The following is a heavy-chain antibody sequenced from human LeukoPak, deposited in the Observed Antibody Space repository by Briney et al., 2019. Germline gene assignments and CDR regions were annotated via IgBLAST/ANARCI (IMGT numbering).Heavy chain of an antibody. Sequence: SQTLSLTCTVSGGSISSGDYYWSWIRQPTGKGLEWIGYIYYSGSTYYNPSLKSRVTISVDTSKNQFSLKLSSVTAADTAVYYCAREGPYPVGYFDWLFPIDYWGQGTLVTVSS. V-gene: IGHV4-30-4*01. D-gene: IGHD3-9*01. CDR1: GGSISSGDYY. CDR3: AREGPYPVGYFDWLFPIDY. J-gene: IGHJ4*02. CDR2: IYYSGST.